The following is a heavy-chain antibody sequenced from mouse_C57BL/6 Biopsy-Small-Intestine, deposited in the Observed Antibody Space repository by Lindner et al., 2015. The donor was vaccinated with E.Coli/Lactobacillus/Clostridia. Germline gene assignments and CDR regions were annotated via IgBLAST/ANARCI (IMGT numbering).Heavy chain of an antibody. V-gene: IGHV1-85*01. J-gene: IGHJ3*01. CDR1: GYTFTNYD. CDR2: IYPRDGST. Sequence: VQLQESGPELVKPGASVKLSCKASGYTFTNYDINWVKQRPGQGLEWIGWIYPRDGSTNYNEEFKGKATLTVDTSSSTAYMELHSLTSEDSAVYFCARRDYGSPFAYWGQGTLVTVSA. CDR3: ARRDYGSPFAY. D-gene: IGHD1-1*01.